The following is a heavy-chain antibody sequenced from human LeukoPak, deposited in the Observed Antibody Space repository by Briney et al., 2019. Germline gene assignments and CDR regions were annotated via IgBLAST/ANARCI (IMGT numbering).Heavy chain of an antibody. V-gene: IGHV1-18*01. J-gene: IGHJ4*02. D-gene: IGHD7-27*01. CDR2: ISAYNGNT. Sequence: GASVKVSCKASGYTFTSYGFIWVRQAPGQGLEWMGWISAYNGNTNYAQKLQGRDTMTTDTSTSTAYMELRSLRSDDTAVYYCARKETGEPIDYWGQGTLVTVSS. CDR3: ARKETGEPIDY. CDR1: GYTFTSYG.